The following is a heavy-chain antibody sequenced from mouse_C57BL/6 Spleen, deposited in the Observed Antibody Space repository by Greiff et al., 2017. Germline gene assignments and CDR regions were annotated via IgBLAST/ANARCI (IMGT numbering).Heavy chain of an antibody. V-gene: IGHV1-18*01. J-gene: IGHJ4*01. CDR2: INPNNGGT. CDR1: GYTFTDYN. D-gene: IGHD1-1*01. CDR3: ARRRNYGSSPYYAMDY. Sequence: VQLQQSGPELVKPGASVKIPCKASGYTFTDYNMDWVKQSHGKSLEWIGDINPNNGGTIYNQKFKGKATLTVDKSSSTAYMELRSLTSEDTAVYYCARRRNYGSSPYYAMDYWGQGTSVTVSS.